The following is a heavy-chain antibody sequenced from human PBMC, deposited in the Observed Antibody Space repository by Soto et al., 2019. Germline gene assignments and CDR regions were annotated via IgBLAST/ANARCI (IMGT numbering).Heavy chain of an antibody. J-gene: IGHJ4*02. Sequence: EVQLVESGGGLIQPGGSLRLSCAVSGFTVSNNYMSWVRQAPGKGLEGVSVIYSGGYTAYGDSVKGRFTISRDNSKKTIFLKMNSRGADKSGFFYLASQPGGGGYWGQGTLVTVSS. V-gene: IGHV3-53*01. D-gene: IGHD3-10*01. CDR2: IYSGGYT. CDR3: ASQPGGGGY. CDR1: GFTVSNNY.